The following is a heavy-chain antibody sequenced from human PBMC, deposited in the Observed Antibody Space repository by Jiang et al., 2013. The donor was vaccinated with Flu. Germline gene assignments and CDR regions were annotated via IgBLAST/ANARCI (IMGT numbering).Heavy chain of an antibody. CDR3: ARLHSHHDSSGYYYDY. CDR1: DSLQYLC. J-gene: IGHJ4*02. CDR2: VSDGGST. Sequence: PGGSLRLSCAALDSLQYLCYALGPPGSREGTGICFSYVSDGGSTYYANSVKGRFTISRDNSENTLYLQMGSLRAEDMAVYYCARLHSHHDSSGYYYDYWGQGTLVTVSS. D-gene: IGHD3-22*01. V-gene: IGHV3-64*01.